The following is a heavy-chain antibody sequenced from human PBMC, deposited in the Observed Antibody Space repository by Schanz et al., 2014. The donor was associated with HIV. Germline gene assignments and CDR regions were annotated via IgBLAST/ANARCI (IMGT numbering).Heavy chain of an antibody. CDR1: GFSFSSYG. V-gene: IGHV3-33*06. CDR2: IWYDGSQK. D-gene: IGHD3-10*01. CDR3: AKGQRGMVRGDIDH. J-gene: IGHJ4*02. Sequence: QVQLVESGGGVVQPGRSLRLSCAASGFSFSSYGIQWVRQGPGKGLEWVALIWYDGSQKYYADSVKGRFTISRDNSKKTVNLQMNSLRVEDTAVYYCAKGQRGMVRGDIDHWGQGTLVTVSS.